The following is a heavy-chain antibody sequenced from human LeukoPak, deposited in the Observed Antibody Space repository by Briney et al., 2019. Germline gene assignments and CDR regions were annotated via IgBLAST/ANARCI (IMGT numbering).Heavy chain of an antibody. V-gene: IGHV4-34*01. D-gene: IGHD5-24*01. CDR3: ARGSNYPPNLHYYYYYMDV. J-gene: IGHJ6*03. Sequence: SETLSLTCAVYGGSFSGYYWSWIRQPPGKGLEWIGEINHSGSTNYNPSLKSRVTISVDTSKNQFSLKLSSVTAADTAVYYCARGSNYPPNLHYYYYYMDVWGKGTTVTVSS. CDR2: INHSGST. CDR1: GGSFSGYY.